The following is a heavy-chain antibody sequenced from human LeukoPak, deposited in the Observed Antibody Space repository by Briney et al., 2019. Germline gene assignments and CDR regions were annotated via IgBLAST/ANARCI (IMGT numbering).Heavy chain of an antibody. CDR1: GFTFSSYA. CDR2: TTTSGGGT. J-gene: IGHJ4*02. CDR3: VKGLGSCSGATCSYFPY. D-gene: IGHD2-15*01. V-gene: IGHV3-23*01. Sequence: GGSLRLSCAASGFTFSSYAMTWVRQPPGKGLEWVSTTTTSGGGTYYADSVKGRFTISRDNAKNTLYLQMNSLRAEDTALYYCVKGLGSCSGATCSYFPYGGQGALVTVSS.